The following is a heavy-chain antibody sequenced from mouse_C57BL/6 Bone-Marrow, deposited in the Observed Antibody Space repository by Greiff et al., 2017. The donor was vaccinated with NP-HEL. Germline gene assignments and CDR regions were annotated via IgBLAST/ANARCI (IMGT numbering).Heavy chain of an antibody. D-gene: IGHD2-1*01. V-gene: IGHV6-6*01. Sequence: EVKLMESGGGLVQPGGSMKLSCAASGFTFSDAWMDWVRQSPEKGLEWVAEIRNKANNHATYYAESVKGRFTISRDDSKSSVYLQMNSLRAEDTGIYYCTRRGNYYYFDYWGQGTTLTVSS. CDR1: GFTFSDAW. J-gene: IGHJ2*01. CDR2: IRNKANNHAT. CDR3: TRRGNYYYFDY.